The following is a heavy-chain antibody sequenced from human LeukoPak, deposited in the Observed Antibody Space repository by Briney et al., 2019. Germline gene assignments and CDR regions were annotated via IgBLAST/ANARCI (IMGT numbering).Heavy chain of an antibody. CDR3: ARPYYYDRSGYGAIRY. V-gene: IGHV3-7*01. CDR1: GFTFSDYY. D-gene: IGHD3-22*01. J-gene: IGHJ4*02. CDR2: IKEDGSEK. Sequence: PGGSLRLPCAASGFTFSDYYMSWIRQAPGKGLEWVANIKEDGSEKYYVDSVKGRFTISRDNAKNSLDLQMNSLRAEDTAVYYCARPYYYDRSGYGAIRYWGQGTLVTVSS.